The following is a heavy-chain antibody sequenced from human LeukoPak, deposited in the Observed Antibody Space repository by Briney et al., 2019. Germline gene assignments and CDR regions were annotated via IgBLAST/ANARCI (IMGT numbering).Heavy chain of an antibody. Sequence: ASVKVSCKASGYTFTRYGISWVRQAPGQGLEWMGWISAYNGDTNYAQRLQGRVTMTTDTSTSTAYMELRSLRSDDTAVYYCARDYSNGWFFDYWGQGTLVTVSS. V-gene: IGHV1-18*01. CDR3: ARDYSNGWFFDY. CDR2: ISAYNGDT. D-gene: IGHD6-19*01. J-gene: IGHJ4*02. CDR1: GYTFTRYG.